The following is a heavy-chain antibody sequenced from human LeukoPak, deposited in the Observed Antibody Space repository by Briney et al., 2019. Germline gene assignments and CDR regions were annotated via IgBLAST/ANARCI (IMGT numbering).Heavy chain of an antibody. D-gene: IGHD3-3*01. J-gene: IGHJ4*02. CDR2: FDPEDGET. CDR3: ATVRRITIFGVVTLFDY. Sequence: ASVKVSCKVSGYTLTELSMHWVRQAPGKGLEWMGGFDPEDGETIYAQKFQGRVTMTEDTSTDTAYMELSSLRSEDTAVYYCATVRRITIFGVVTLFDYWGQGTLVTVSS. CDR1: GYTLTELS. V-gene: IGHV1-24*01.